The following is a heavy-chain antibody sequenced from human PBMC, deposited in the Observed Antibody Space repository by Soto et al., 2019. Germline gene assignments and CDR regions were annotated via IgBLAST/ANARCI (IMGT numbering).Heavy chain of an antibody. CDR2: IRPHNGDT. CDR3: ARDRSGWYDF. Sequence: QVQLVQSAAEVGNPGASVKVSGKASGYTFTTIRLSWVRQAPGQGLEWMGWIRPHNGDTQYAQKFQGRVTMTADTSTTPAYMEVRSLIPVDTAVFYCARDRSGWYDFWGQGTLVTVSA. J-gene: IGHJ5*01. D-gene: IGHD6-19*01. CDR1: GYTFTTIR. V-gene: IGHV1-18*01.